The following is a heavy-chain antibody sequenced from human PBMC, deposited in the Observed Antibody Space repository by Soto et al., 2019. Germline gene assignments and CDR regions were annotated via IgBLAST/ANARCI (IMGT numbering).Heavy chain of an antibody. CDR1: GGSISSSSYY. CDR3: ARLNGGLFDY. Sequence: QLQLQESGPGLVKPSETLSLTCTVSGGSISSSSYYWGWIRQPPGKGMEWIGSIYYSGRTYYNPSLKSRVTISVDTSKNQFALKLSSVAAADTAVYYGARLNGGLFDYWGQGTMVTFSS. V-gene: IGHV4-39*01. CDR2: IYYSGRT. J-gene: IGHJ4*02. D-gene: IGHD2-8*01.